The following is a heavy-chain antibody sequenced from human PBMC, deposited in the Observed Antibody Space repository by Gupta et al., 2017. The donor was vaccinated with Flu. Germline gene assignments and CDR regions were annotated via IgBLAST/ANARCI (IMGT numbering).Heavy chain of an antibody. CDR1: GYTFTSYD. V-gene: IGHV1-8*01. CDR3: ARGIRFLEWLLTFRYYYYYMDV. J-gene: IGHJ6*03. D-gene: IGHD3-3*01. Sequence: QVQLVQSGAEVKKPGASVKVSCQASGYTFTSYDINWVRQATGQGLEWMGWMNPNSGNTGYAQKFQGRVTMTRNTSISTAYMELSSLRSEDTAVYYCARGIRFLEWLLTFRYYYYYMDVWGKGTTVTVSS. CDR2: MNPNSGNT.